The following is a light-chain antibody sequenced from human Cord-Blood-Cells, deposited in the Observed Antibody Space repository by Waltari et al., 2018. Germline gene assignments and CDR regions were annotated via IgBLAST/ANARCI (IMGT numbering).Light chain of an antibody. Sequence: EIVLTQSPGTLSLSPGERATLSCRASQSVSSSYLAWYQQKPGQAPRRLIYGASSSATGIPARFSGSGSGTDFTLTISRLEPEDFAVYYCQQYGSSPPITFGQGTRLEIK. CDR1: QSVSSSY. CDR3: QQYGSSPPIT. V-gene: IGKV3-20*01. J-gene: IGKJ5*01. CDR2: GAS.